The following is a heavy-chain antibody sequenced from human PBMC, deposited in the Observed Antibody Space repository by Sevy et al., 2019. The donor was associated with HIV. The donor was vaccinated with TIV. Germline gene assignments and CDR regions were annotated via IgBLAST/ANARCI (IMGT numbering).Heavy chain of an antibody. CDR2: IKQDGSEK. V-gene: IGHV3-7*01. D-gene: IGHD6-19*01. CDR3: ARETYSSGYPAAFDI. J-gene: IGHJ3*02. Sequence: GGSLRLSCAASGFTFSSYWMSWVRQAPGKGLEWVANIKQDGSEKYYVDSVKGRFTISRDNAKNSLYLQMNSLRAEDTAVYYWARETYSSGYPAAFDIWGQGTMVTVSS. CDR1: GFTFSSYW.